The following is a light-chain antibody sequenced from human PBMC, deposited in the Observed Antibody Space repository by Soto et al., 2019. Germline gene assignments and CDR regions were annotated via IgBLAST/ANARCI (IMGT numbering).Light chain of an antibody. J-gene: IGKJ1*01. Sequence: EIVLTQSPGTLSLSPGERATLSCRASQSVSSSYLAWYQQKPGQAPRRLIYGASSRATGIPDRFSGSGSGTDFTLTISRLEPEDFAVYYCQQYCSSSWTFGQGTKVEIK. CDR2: GAS. CDR3: QQYCSSSWT. CDR1: QSVSSSY. V-gene: IGKV3-20*01.